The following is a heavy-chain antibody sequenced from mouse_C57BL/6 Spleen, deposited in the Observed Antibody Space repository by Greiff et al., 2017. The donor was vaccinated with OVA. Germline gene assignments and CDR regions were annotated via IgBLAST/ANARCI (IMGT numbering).Heavy chain of an antibody. CDR1: GYTFTDYN. CDR3: ARGSYYGSSPLFAY. Sequence: EVQLQQSGPELVKPGASVKMSCTASGYTFTDYNMHWVKQSHGKSLEWIGYINPNNGGTSYNQKFKGKATLTVNKSSSTAYMELRSLTSEDSAVYYCARGSYYGSSPLFAYWGQGTLVTVSA. J-gene: IGHJ3*01. D-gene: IGHD1-1*01. V-gene: IGHV1-22*01. CDR2: INPNNGGT.